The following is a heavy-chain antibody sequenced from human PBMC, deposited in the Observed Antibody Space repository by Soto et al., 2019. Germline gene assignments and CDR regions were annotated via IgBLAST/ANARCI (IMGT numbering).Heavy chain of an antibody. V-gene: IGHV3-7*03. D-gene: IGHD6-6*01. J-gene: IGHJ6*02. Sequence: RRLSFAASGXTFSSYWMSWVRQAPGKGLEWVANIKQDGSEKYYVDSVKGRFTISRDNAKNSLYLQMNSLRAEDTAVYYCARARSSSSAYYYGMDVWGQGTTVTVSS. CDR1: GXTFSSYW. CDR2: IKQDGSEK. CDR3: ARARSSSSAYYYGMDV.